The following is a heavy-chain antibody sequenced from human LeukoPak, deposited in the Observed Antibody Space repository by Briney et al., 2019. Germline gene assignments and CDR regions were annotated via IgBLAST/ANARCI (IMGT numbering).Heavy chain of an antibody. CDR1: GLAFSAYK. CDR2: ISTDGYTT. D-gene: IGHD2-15*01. CDR3: VVGGSPGY. J-gene: IGHJ4*02. V-gene: IGHV3-74*01. Sequence: GGSLRLSCAASGLAFSAYKMHWVRQAPRKGLVWVSRISTDGYTTDYADFVQGGFTASRDNTKNTWSLEMNSLRAEDTAVYYCVVGGSPGYWGQGTLVTVSS.